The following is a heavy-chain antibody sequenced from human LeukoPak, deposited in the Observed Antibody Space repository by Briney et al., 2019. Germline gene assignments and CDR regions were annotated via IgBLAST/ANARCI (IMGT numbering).Heavy chain of an antibody. Sequence: GSLRLSCAASGFTFSSFAMTWVRQAPGKGLEWVSGISGGGGSTYYADSVKGRFTISRDNSKNTLYLQMNRLRADDTAVYYCAKAGSLDIAARQNYWGQGTLVTVSS. J-gene: IGHJ4*02. CDR1: GFTFSSFA. V-gene: IGHV3-23*01. CDR3: AKAGSLDIAARQNY. D-gene: IGHD6-6*01. CDR2: ISGGGGST.